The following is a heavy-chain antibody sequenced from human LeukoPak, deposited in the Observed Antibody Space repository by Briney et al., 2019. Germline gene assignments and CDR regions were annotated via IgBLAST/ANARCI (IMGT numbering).Heavy chain of an antibody. CDR3: ARHRWDLLGGYFDC. CDR1: GGSFSGYY. Sequence: SETLSLTCAVYGGSFSGYYWSWIRQPPGKGLEWIGEINHSGSTNYNPSLKSRVTISVDTSENQFSLKLSSVTAADTAVYYCARHRWDLLGGYFDCWGQGPLVTVSS. V-gene: IGHV4-34*01. CDR2: INHSGST. J-gene: IGHJ4*02. D-gene: IGHD1-26*01.